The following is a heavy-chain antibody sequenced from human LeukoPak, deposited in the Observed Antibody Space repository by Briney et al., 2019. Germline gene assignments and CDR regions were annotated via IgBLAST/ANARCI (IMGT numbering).Heavy chain of an antibody. V-gene: IGHV3-74*01. CDR2: ISRDGSSI. J-gene: IGHJ6*02. CDR1: GYTFSGYW. D-gene: IGHD2-21*02. Sequence: GGSLRLSCAASGYTFSGYWMQWVRQAPGKGLVWVSRISRDGSSINYADSAKGRFTISRDNSKNTLYLQLNSLRAEDTGVYYCAREGDTSGYGMDVWGQGTTVTVSS. CDR3: AREGDTSGYGMDV.